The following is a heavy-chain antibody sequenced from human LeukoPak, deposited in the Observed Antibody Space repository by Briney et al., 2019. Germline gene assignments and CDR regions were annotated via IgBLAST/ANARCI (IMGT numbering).Heavy chain of an antibody. J-gene: IGHJ4*02. CDR1: GYTFTSYY. Sequence: GASVKVSCKASGYTFTSYYMHWVRQAPGQGLQWMGIINPSGGSTSYAQKFQGRVTMTRDMSTSTVYMELSSLRSEDTAVYYCARDPRSEYYFDYWGQGTLVTVSS. CDR3: ARDPRSEYYFDY. V-gene: IGHV1-46*01. CDR2: INPSGGST.